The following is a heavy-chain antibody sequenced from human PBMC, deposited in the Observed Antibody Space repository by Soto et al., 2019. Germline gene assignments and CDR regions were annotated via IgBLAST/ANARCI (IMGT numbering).Heavy chain of an antibody. CDR1: GFTFSTYA. D-gene: IGHD2-2*01. J-gene: IGHJ4*02. V-gene: IGHV3-30-3*01. Sequence: QVQLVESEGGVVQPGRSLRLSCAASGFTFSTYAMHWVRQAPGKGLEWVAVISYDGSNKYYADSVKGRFTISRDNSKNTLYLQVNSLRAEDTAVYYCARGYCSSTNCYEALSYWGQGTLVTVSS. CDR3: ARGYCSSTNCYEALSY. CDR2: ISYDGSNK.